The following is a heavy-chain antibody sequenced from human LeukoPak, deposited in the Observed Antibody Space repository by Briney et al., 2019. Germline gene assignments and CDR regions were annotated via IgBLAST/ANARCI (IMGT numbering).Heavy chain of an antibody. Sequence: GGSLRLSCAASGLTVSRNYMSCVRQAPGKGLESVSVIYSGGSTYYADSVRGRFTISRDNSKNTLYLQMNSLRVEDTAVYYCARVGGHWGQGTLVTVSS. CDR3: ARVGGH. V-gene: IGHV3-53*01. CDR2: IYSGGST. J-gene: IGHJ4*02. CDR1: GLTVSRNY. D-gene: IGHD3-10*01.